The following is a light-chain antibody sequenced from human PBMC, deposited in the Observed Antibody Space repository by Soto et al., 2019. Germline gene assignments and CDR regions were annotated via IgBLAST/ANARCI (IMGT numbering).Light chain of an antibody. V-gene: IGKV3D-15*01. CDR3: QHYDSSPPYT. CDR1: QSVGTN. Sequence: IVMTQSPATLSVSPGEPATLSCRASQSVGTNLAWYQQKPGQPPRLLIYATSTRVTGVPVRFSGGGSGTDFTLTISSLQSEDFAVYYCQHYDSSPPYTFGQGTKLEI. CDR2: ATS. J-gene: IGKJ2*01.